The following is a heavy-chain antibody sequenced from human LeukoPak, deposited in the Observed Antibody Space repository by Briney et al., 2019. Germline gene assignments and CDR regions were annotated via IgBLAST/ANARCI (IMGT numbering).Heavy chain of an antibody. CDR1: GFSITAYY. J-gene: IGHJ4*02. D-gene: IGHD2-8*01. CDR2: IYTGGST. V-gene: IGHV3-66*02. Sequence: GGSLRLSCAASGFSITAYYLSWVRQSPGKGLEWVAVIYTGGSTYFADSVTGRFSMSRDISTNTVYLQMNSLTLADTAVYYCVRDGGRMGVNCFDYWGQGAPVTVSS. CDR3: VRDGGRMGVNCFDY.